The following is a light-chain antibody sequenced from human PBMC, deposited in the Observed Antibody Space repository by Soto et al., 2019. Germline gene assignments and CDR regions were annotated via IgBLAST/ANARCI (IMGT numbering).Light chain of an antibody. J-gene: IGLJ1*01. CDR2: GNS. CDR3: QSFDSSLSGSRV. CDR1: SSNIGAGYD. Sequence: VLTQPPSVSGVPGQRVTISCTGSSSNIGAGYDVHWYQQLPGTAPKLLIHGNSNRPSGVPDRFSGSKSGTSASLAITGLQAEDEADYYCQSFDSSLSGSRVFGTGTKVTVL. V-gene: IGLV1-40*01.